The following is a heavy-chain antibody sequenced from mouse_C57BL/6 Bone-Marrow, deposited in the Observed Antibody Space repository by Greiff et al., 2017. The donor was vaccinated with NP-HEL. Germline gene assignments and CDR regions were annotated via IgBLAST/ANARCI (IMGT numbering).Heavy chain of an antibody. D-gene: IGHD2-4*01. CDR2: IHPNSGST. J-gene: IGHJ4*01. CDR1: GYTFTSYW. CDR3: ARLKGDYDGAMDY. V-gene: IGHV1-64*01. Sequence: QVQLKESGAELVKPGASVKLSCKASGYTFTSYWMHWVKQRPGQGLEWIGMIHPNSGSTNYNEKFKSKATLTVDKSSSTAYMQLSSLTSEDSAVYYCARLKGDYDGAMDYWGQGTSVTVSS.